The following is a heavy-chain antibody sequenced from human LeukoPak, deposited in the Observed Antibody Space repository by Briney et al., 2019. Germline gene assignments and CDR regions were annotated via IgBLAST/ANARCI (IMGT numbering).Heavy chain of an antibody. V-gene: IGHV4-4*07. CDR3: AREGGWNDGDYYYYYYMDV. Sequence: KASETLSLTCTVSGGSISSYYWSWIRQPAGKGLEWIGRIYTSGSTNYNPSLKSRVTMSVDTSKNQLSLKLSSVTAADTAVYYCAREGGWNDGDYYYYYYMDVWGKGTTVTVSS. CDR2: IYTSGST. J-gene: IGHJ6*03. CDR1: GGSISSYY. D-gene: IGHD1-1*01.